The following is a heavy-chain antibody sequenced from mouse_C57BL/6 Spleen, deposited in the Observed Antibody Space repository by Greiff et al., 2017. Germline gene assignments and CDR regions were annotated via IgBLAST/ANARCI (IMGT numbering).Heavy chain of an antibody. CDR2: INPSNGGT. Sequence: QVQLQQPGTELVKPGASVKLSCKASGYTFTSYWMHWVKQRPGQGLEWIGNINPSNGGTNYNEKFKSKATLTVDKSSSTAYMQLSSLTSEASAVYYCASSGPGMYDYDDWYFDVWGTGTTVTVSS. J-gene: IGHJ1*03. CDR1: GYTFTSYW. CDR3: ASSGPGMYDYDDWYFDV. D-gene: IGHD2-4*01. V-gene: IGHV1-53*01.